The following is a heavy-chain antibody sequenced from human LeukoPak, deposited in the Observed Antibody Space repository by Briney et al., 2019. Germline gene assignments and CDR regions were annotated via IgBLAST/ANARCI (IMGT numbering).Heavy chain of an antibody. J-gene: IGHJ6*02. V-gene: IGHV4-31*03. Sequence: PSQTLSLTCTVSGGSISSGGYYWSWIRQHPGKGLEWIGYIYYSGSTNYNPSLKSRVTISVDTSKNQFSLKLSSVTAADTAVYYCARSSRVWGMDVWGQGTTVTVSS. CDR3: ARSSRVWGMDV. CDR2: IYYSGST. CDR1: GGSISSGGYY.